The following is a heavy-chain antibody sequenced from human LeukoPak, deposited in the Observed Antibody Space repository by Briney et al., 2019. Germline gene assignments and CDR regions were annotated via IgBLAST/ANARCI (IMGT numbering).Heavy chain of an antibody. V-gene: IGHV3-7*01. D-gene: IGHD3-10*01. CDR3: ARDVLLWFGELLSTPYFDY. J-gene: IGHJ4*02. CDR1: GFTFSSYW. Sequence: GGSLRLSCAASGFTFSSYWMSWVRQAPGKGLEWVANIKQDGGEKYYVDSVKGRFTISRDNAKNSLYLQMNSLRAEDTAVYYCARDVLLWFGELLSTPYFDYWGQGTLVTVSS. CDR2: IKQDGGEK.